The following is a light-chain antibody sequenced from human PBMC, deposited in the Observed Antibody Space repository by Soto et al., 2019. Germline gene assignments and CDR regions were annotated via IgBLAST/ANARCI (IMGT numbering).Light chain of an antibody. CDR3: QQYGSSPVYT. V-gene: IGKV3-20*01. J-gene: IGKJ2*01. CDR1: QSVSSSY. Sequence: EIVLTQSPGTLSLSPGERATLSCRASQSVSSSYLAWYQQKPGQAPRLLIYGASSRATGIPDRFSGNGSGTDFTLTISRLEPEDFAVYYCQQYGSSPVYTFGQGTKLEIK. CDR2: GAS.